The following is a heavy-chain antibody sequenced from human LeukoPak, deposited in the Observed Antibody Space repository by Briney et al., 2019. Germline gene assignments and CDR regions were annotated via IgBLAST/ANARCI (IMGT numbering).Heavy chain of an antibody. CDR1: GGSISSSSYY. V-gene: IGHV4-39*01. CDR2: IYYSGST. J-gene: IGHJ1*01. D-gene: IGHD3-22*01. Sequence: SQTLSLTCTVSGGSISSSSYYWGWIRPPPGKGLEWLGSIYYSGSTYYNPSLKSRVTISVDTSKNQFSLKLSSVTAADTAVYYCASASSGYYDEYFQHWGQGTLVTVSS. CDR3: ASASSGYYDEYFQH.